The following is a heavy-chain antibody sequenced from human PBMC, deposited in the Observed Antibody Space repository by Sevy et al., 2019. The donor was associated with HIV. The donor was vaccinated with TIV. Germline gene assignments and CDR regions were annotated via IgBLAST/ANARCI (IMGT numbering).Heavy chain of an antibody. J-gene: IGHJ5*02. Sequence: SETLSLTCTVSGGSVSSGSYYWSCIRQPPGKGLEWIGYIYYSGSTNYNPSLKSRVTISVDTSKNQFSLKLSSVTAADTAVYYCARDRHPNWFDPWGQGTLVTVSS. CDR3: ARDRHPNWFDP. V-gene: IGHV4-61*01. CDR2: IYYSGST. CDR1: GGSVSSGSYY.